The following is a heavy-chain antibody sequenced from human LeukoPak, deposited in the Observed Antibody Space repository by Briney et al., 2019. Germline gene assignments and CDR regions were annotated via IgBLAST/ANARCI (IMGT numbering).Heavy chain of an antibody. CDR3: ARHYGDY. V-gene: IGHV4-39*01. Sequence: SETLSLTCAVSGGSISSSSYYWGWIRQPPGKGLEWIGSIYYSGSTYYNPSLKSRVTISVDTSKNQFSLKLSSVTAADTAVYYCARHYGDYWGQGTLVTVSS. J-gene: IGHJ4*02. CDR2: IYYSGST. D-gene: IGHD4-17*01. CDR1: GGSISSSSYY.